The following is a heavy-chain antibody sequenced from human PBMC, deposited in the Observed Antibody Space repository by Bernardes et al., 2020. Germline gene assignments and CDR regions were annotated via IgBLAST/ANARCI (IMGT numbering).Heavy chain of an antibody. Sequence: SETLSLTCAVYGGSFSGYYWSWIRQPPGKGLEWIGEINHSGSTNYNPSLKSRVTISVDTSKNQFSLKLSSVTAADTAVYYCARVPIYNWNYNWFDPWGQGTLVTVSS. D-gene: IGHD1-7*01. J-gene: IGHJ5*02. CDR1: GGSFSGYY. CDR3: ARVPIYNWNYNWFDP. V-gene: IGHV4-34*01. CDR2: INHSGST.